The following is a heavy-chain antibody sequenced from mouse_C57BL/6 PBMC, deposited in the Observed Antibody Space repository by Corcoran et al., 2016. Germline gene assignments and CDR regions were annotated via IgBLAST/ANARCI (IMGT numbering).Heavy chain of an antibody. CDR3: ARREGHYGNYEYAMDY. J-gene: IGHJ4*01. CDR2: IYWDDDK. V-gene: IGHV8-12*01. CDR1: GFSLSTSGMG. Sequence: QVTLKESGPGILQSSQTLSLTCSFSGFSLSTSGMGVSWIRQPSGKGLEWLAHIYWDDDKRYNPSLKSRLTISKDTSRNQVFLKITSVDTADTATYYCARREGHYGNYEYAMDYWGQGTSVTVSS. D-gene: IGHD2-1*01.